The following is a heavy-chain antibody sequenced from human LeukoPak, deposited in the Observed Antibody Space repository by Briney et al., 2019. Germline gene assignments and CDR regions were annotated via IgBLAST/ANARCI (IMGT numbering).Heavy chain of an antibody. J-gene: IGHJ4*02. CDR1: GYTFTGYY. CDR3: ARGRGGGATADY. V-gene: IGHV1-8*02. D-gene: IGHD1-26*01. CDR2: ISPNSGDT. Sequence: RASVKLSCKASGYTFTGYYMHWVRQAPGQGLEWMGWISPNSGDTGYAQKFQGRVTMTRNTSIVTAYMELRSLSSEDTAVYYCARGRGGGATADYWGQGTLVTVSS.